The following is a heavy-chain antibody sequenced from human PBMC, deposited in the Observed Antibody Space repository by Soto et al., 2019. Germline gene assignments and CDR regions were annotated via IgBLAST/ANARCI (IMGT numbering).Heavy chain of an antibody. CDR1: GFSLSTSGMR. CDR3: ARMVHCSGGICQFDD. D-gene: IGHD2-15*01. J-gene: IGHJ4*02. V-gene: IGHV2-70*04. Sequence: TLVNPTQTLTLTCTFSGFSLSTSGMRVSWIRQPPGKALAWLARIDWDDDKFYNTSLKTRLTISKDSSKNQVVLTMTNMDPVDTATYDCARMVHCSGGICQFDDWGQGALVTVSS. CDR2: IDWDDDK.